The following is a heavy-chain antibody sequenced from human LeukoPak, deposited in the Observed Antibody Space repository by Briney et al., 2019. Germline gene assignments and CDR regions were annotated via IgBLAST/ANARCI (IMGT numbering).Heavy chain of an antibody. CDR3: ARVKGGSSWYTAYYMDV. J-gene: IGHJ6*03. D-gene: IGHD6-13*01. CDR1: GFTFSSYW. V-gene: IGHV3-7*03. Sequence: GESLRLSCAASGFTFSSYWMSWVRQAPGKGLEWVANIKQDGSEKYYVDSVKGRFTISRDNSKNTLYLQMNSLRAEDTAVYYCARVKGGSSWYTAYYMDVWGKGTTVTVSS. CDR2: IKQDGSEK.